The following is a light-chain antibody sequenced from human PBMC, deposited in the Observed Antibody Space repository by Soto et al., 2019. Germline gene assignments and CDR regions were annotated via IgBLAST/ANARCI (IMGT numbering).Light chain of an antibody. CDR1: SSDVGGYNY. CDR2: DVS. Sequence: VSGFHLGSRRIINNGTSSDVGGYNYVSWYQQHPGKAPKLMIYDVSNRPSGVSNRFSGSKSGNTASLTISGLQAEDEADYYCSSYTSSSTLYVFGTGTKVTVL. CDR3: SSYTSSSTLYV. V-gene: IGLV2-14*04. J-gene: IGLJ1*01.